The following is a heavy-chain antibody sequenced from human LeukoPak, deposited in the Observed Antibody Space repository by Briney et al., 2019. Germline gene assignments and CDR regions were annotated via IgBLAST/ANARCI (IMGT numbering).Heavy chain of an antibody. Sequence: PSQTLSLTCAVSGGSISSGGYSWSWIRQPPGKGLEWIGYIYHSGSTYYNPSLKSRVTISVDRSKNQFSLKLSSVTAADTAVYYCARGRPSADCSSTSCYPQRVNWFDPWGQGTLVTVSS. V-gene: IGHV4-30-2*01. CDR1: GGSISSGGYS. D-gene: IGHD2-2*01. CDR2: IYHSGST. CDR3: ARGRPSADCSSTSCYPQRVNWFDP. J-gene: IGHJ5*02.